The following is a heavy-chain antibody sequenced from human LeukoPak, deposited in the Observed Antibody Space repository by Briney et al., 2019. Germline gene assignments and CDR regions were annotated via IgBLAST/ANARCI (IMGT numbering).Heavy chain of an antibody. Sequence: GASVTVSCKASGGTFSSYAISWVRQAPGQGPEWMGGIIPIFGTANYAQKFQGRVTITADESTSTAYMELSSLRSEDTAVYYCARNGGLDYGDWYFDYWGQGTLVTVSS. J-gene: IGHJ4*02. CDR3: ARNGGLDYGDWYFDY. D-gene: IGHD4-17*01. CDR1: GGTFSSYA. V-gene: IGHV1-69*13. CDR2: IIPIFGTA.